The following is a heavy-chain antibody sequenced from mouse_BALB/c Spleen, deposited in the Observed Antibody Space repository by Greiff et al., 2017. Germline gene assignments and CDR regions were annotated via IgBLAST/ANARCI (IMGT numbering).Heavy chain of an antibody. CDR2: ISYSGST. CDR3: ARTIYDGYYYYAMDY. D-gene: IGHD2-3*01. J-gene: IGHJ4*01. V-gene: IGHV3-2*02. CDR1: GYSITSDYA. Sequence: DVKLVESGPGLVKPSQSLSLTCTVTGYSITSDYAWNWIRQFPGNKLEWMGYISYSGSTSYNPSLKSRISITRDTSKNQFFLQLNSVTTEDTATYYCARTIYDGYYYYAMDYWGQGTSVTVSS.